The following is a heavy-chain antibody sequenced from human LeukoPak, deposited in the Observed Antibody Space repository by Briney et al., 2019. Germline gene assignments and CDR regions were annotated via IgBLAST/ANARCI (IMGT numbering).Heavy chain of an antibody. D-gene: IGHD6-13*01. Sequence: ASVKVSCKASGYTFTSYDISWVLQAPGQGLEWMGWISAYNGNTNYAQKLQGRVTMTTDTSTSTAYMELRSLRSDDTAVYYCARDPLRYSSSPGRYNWFDPWGQGTLVTVSS. J-gene: IGHJ5*02. V-gene: IGHV1-18*01. CDR3: ARDPLRYSSSPGRYNWFDP. CDR2: ISAYNGNT. CDR1: GYTFTSYD.